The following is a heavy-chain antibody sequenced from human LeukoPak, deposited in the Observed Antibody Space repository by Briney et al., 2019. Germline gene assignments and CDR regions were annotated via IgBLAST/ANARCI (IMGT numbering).Heavy chain of an antibody. CDR3: AREGGLVLDY. J-gene: IGHJ4*02. V-gene: IGHV4-59*11. D-gene: IGHD6-19*01. CDR2: IYYSGST. Sequence: PSETLSLICTVSGGSISSHYWSWIRQPPGKGLEWIGYIYYSGSTNYNPSLKSRVTISVDTSKNQFSLKLSSVTAADTAVYYCAREGGLVLDYWGQGTLVTVSS. CDR1: GGSISSHY.